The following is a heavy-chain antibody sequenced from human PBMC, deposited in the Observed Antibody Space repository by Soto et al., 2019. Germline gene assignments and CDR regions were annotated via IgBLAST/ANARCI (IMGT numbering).Heavy chain of an antibody. CDR3: GKEGSSGWTYYFDY. CDR2: ISYDGSNK. Sequence: QVQLVESGGGVVQPGRSLRLSCAASGFTFSSYGMHWVRQAPGKGLEWVAVISYDGSNKYYADCVKGRFTISRDNSKNTLYLQMNSLRAEDTAVYYCGKEGSSGWTYYFDYWGQGTLVTVSS. V-gene: IGHV3-30*18. J-gene: IGHJ4*02. D-gene: IGHD6-19*01. CDR1: GFTFSSYG.